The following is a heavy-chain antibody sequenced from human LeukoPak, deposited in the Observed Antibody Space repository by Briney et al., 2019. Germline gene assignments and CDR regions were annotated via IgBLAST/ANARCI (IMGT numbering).Heavy chain of an antibody. CDR1: GGSISSGGYD. V-gene: IGHV4-31*03. J-gene: IGHJ2*01. D-gene: IGHD1-1*01. CDR2: IYYSGST. CDR3: ARAGGPRYWYFDL. Sequence: SETLSLTCTVSGGSISSGGYDWSWIRQHPGKGLEWIGYIYYSGSTYYNPSLKSRVTISVDTSKNQFSLKLSSVTAADTAVYYCARAGGPRYWYFDLWGRGTLVTVSS.